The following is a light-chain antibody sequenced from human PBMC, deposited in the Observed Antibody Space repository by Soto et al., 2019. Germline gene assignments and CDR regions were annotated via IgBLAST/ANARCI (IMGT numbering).Light chain of an antibody. CDR1: SSDVGGYNY. J-gene: IGLJ2*01. Sequence: QSALTQPASVSGSPGQSITIYCTGTSSDVGGYNYVSWYLQHPGKAPKLMIYEVSNRPSGVSNRFSGSKSGNTAALTISGRHAEDEADYYCSSYTRRSTPIFRGGTQLPVL. CDR3: SSYTRRSTPI. V-gene: IGLV2-14*01. CDR2: EVS.